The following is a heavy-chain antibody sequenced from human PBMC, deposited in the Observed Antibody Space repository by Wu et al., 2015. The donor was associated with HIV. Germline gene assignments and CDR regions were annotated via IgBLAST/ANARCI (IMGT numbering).Heavy chain of an antibody. V-gene: IGHV1-69*05. CDR3: ATSTPHSSGWYNGDDAFDI. D-gene: IGHD6-19*01. J-gene: IGHJ3*02. CDR2: TSPIIGTP. CDR1: GGAFSSYA. Sequence: QVQLVQSGAEVKKPGSSVKVSCKASGGAFSSYAVSWVRQAPGQGLEWMGGTSPIIGTPKYAQNFQGRVTMITDESTSTAYVELSNLRSDDTAVYYCATSTPHSSGWYNGDDAFDIWGQGTMVTVSS.